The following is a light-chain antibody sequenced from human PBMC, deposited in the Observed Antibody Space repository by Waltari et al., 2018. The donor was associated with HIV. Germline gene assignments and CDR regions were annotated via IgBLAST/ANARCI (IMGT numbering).Light chain of an antibody. CDR2: TAS. CDR1: QTIDTF. CDR3: QQSYTTATT. J-gene: IGKJ5*01. V-gene: IGKV1-39*01. Sequence: DIQMTQSPSSLSASVGDRVTITCRASQTIDTFLEWYQQKPGKAPKLLISTASSLQSGVPSRFSGSGSVTDFTLTISSLQPEDFVTYYCQQSYTTATTFGQGTRLEIK.